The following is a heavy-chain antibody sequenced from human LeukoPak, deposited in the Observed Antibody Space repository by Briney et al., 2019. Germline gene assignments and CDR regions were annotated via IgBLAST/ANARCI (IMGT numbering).Heavy chain of an antibody. Sequence: TGGSLRLSCAASGFTFSSYWMSWVRQAPGKGLEWVANIKQDGSEKYYVDSVKGRFTISRDNAKNSLYLQMNSLRAEDTAVYYCARTPLFCGSCLFFDYWGQGTLVTVSS. J-gene: IGHJ4*02. D-gene: IGHD1-26*01. CDR3: ARTPLFCGSCLFFDY. V-gene: IGHV3-7*01. CDR1: GFTFSSYW. CDR2: IKQDGSEK.